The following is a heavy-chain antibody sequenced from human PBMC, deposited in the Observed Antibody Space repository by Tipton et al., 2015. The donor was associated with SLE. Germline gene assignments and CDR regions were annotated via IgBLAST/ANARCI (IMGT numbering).Heavy chain of an antibody. V-gene: IGHV3-21*01. Sequence: SLRLPCAASGFTFSLYNMNWVRQAPGRGLEWVSFISDSTSFKYYAESVKGRFTISRDNSRNSLYLQMNNLGAEDTAVYYCAAERSCRTLIGYHDAFDVWGQGTMVTVSS. J-gene: IGHJ3*01. CDR3: AAERSCRTLIGYHDAFDV. CDR2: ISDSTSFK. D-gene: IGHD2-2*03. CDR1: GFTFSLYN.